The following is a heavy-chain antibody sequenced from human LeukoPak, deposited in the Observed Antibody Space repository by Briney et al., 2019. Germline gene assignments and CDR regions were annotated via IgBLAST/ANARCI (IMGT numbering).Heavy chain of an antibody. CDR1: GYTFTSYD. D-gene: IGHD2-15*01. J-gene: IGHJ6*02. Sequence: ASVRVSCKASGYTFTSYDINWVRQAAGQGLEWMGWMNPNSGNTGYAQKFQGRVTMTRNTSISTAYMELSSLRSEDTAVYYCARDTGYCSGGSCYFFGYYYYYGMDVWGQGTTVTVSS. V-gene: IGHV1-8*01. CDR2: MNPNSGNT. CDR3: ARDTGYCSGGSCYFFGYYYYYGMDV.